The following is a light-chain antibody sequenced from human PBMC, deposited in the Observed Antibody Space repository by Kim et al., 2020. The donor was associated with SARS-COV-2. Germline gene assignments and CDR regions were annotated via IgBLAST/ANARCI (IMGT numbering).Light chain of an antibody. V-gene: IGKV3-15*01. J-gene: IGKJ1*01. CDR3: QQYNNWPSWT. Sequence: EIVMTQSPATLSVSPGERATLSCRASQSVSRNLAWYQQKPGQAPRLLIYGASTRATGIPDRFSGSGSGTEFTLTISGLQSEDFAFYYCQQYNNWPSWTFGQGTKVDIK. CDR2: GAS. CDR1: QSVSRN.